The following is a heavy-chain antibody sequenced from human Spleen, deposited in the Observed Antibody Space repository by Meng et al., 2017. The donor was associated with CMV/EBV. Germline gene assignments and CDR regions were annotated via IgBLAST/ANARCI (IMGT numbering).Heavy chain of an antibody. CDR3: ARDYYDIEGPEYDCFDP. D-gene: IGHD3-9*01. CDR2: ISGYNGRT. V-gene: IGHV1-18*01. J-gene: IGHJ5*02. Sequence: SVTVSCKTSGYPFISYGISWVRQAPGKGLEWMGWISGYNGRTNYAQSFQGRLTLTTDTSTSTAYMELRNLRSDDTAVYFCARDYYDIEGPEYDCFDPGGQGTLVTVSS. CDR1: GYPFISYG.